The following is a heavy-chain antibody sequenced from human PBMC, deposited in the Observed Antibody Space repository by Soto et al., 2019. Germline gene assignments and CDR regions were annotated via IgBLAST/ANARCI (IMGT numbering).Heavy chain of an antibody. CDR3: TRDLENCSGGSCYPGPDAFDI. J-gene: IGHJ3*02. V-gene: IGHV3-49*03. D-gene: IGHD2-15*01. CDR2: IRSKAYGGTT. CDR1: GFTFGDYA. Sequence: GGSLRLSCTASGFTFGDYAMSWFRQAPGKGLEWVGFIRSKAYGGTTEYAASVKGRFTISRDDSKSIAYLQMNSLKTEDTAVYYCTRDLENCSGGSCYPGPDAFDIWGQGTMVTVSS.